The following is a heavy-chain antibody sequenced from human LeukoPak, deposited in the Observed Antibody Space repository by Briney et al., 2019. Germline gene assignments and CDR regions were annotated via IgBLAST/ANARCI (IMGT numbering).Heavy chain of an antibody. V-gene: IGHV1-46*01. Sequence: GASVKVSCKSYGYTFTSYFMHWVRQAPGQGLEWMGIINPSGGSTNYAQKFQGRVTMTRDTSTSTVYMELSRLRSEDTAVYYCARDYLGHDYGGNYPGRWGQGTLVTVSS. CDR3: ARDYLGHDYGGNYPGR. J-gene: IGHJ4*02. CDR1: GYTFTSYF. D-gene: IGHD4-23*01. CDR2: INPSGGST.